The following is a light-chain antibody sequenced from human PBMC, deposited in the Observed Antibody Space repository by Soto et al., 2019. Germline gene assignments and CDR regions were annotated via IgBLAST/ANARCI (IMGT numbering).Light chain of an antibody. J-gene: IGLJ2*01. CDR1: NNDVGGYNY. CDR2: DVS. V-gene: IGLV2-11*01. Sequence: QSVLTQPASVSGSPGQSITISCTGTNNDVGGYNYVSWYQQHPGKAPKLMIYDVSNRPSGVPDRFSGSKSGNTASLTISGLQAEDEADYYCCSYAGSYTYVVFGGGTKVTVL. CDR3: CSYAGSYTYVV.